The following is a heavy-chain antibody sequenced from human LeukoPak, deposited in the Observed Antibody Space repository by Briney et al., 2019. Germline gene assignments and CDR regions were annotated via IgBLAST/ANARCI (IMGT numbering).Heavy chain of an antibody. CDR3: ARDTSPRGVYYYYGMDV. V-gene: IGHV3-11*01. D-gene: IGHD2-8*01. CDR2: ISSSGSTI. J-gene: IGHJ6*02. CDR1: GFTFSDYY. Sequence: GGSLRLSCAASGFTFSDYYMSWIRQAPGKGLEWVSYISSSGSTIYYAGSVKGRFTISRDNAKNSLYLQMNSLRAEDTAVYYCARDTSPRGVYYYYGMDVWGQGTTVTVSS.